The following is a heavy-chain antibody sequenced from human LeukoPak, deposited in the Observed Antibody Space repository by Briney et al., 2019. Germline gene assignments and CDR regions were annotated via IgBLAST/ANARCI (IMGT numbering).Heavy chain of an antibody. J-gene: IGHJ4*02. D-gene: IGHD1-26*01. Sequence: PGRSLRLSCAASGFTFSSYAMHWVRQASGKGLEWVAVISYDGSNKYYADSVKGRFTISRDNSKNTLYLQMNSLRAEDTAVYYCARDRGSYYVWYYFDYWGQGTLVTVSS. CDR3: ARDRGSYYVWYYFDY. CDR2: ISYDGSNK. CDR1: GFTFSSYA. V-gene: IGHV3-30-3*01.